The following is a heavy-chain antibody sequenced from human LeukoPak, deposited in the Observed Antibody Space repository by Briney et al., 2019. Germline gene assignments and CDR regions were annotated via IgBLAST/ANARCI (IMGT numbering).Heavy chain of an antibody. CDR3: ANSYSPPHY. V-gene: IGHV3-74*01. CDR2: INTDGSVT. J-gene: IGHJ4*02. Sequence: GGSLRLSCAASGFTFSNSWMHWVRQAPGKRLVWVSRINTDGSVTTYADSVRGRFTISRDNAKNTLYLQMNSLRAEDSALYYCANSYSPPHYWGQGTLVTVSS. D-gene: IGHD3-10*01. CDR1: GFTFSNSW.